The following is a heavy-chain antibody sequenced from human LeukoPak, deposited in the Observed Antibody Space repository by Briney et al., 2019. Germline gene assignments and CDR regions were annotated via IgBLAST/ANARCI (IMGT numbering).Heavy chain of an antibody. CDR2: FSRSGPDT. D-gene: IGHD6-13*01. CDR3: AKGSLGSWYYFDY. Sequence: GGSLRLSCAASGFTFGSSAMSWVRQAPGKGPEWVSTFSRSGPDTYYADSVKGRFIIFRDNSKNTLYLQMNSLRAEDTAVYYCAKGSLGSWYYFDYWGQGTLVTVSS. CDR1: GFTFGSSA. V-gene: IGHV3-23*01. J-gene: IGHJ4*02.